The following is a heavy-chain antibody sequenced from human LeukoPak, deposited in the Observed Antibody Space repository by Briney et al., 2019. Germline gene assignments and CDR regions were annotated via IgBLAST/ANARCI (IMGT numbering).Heavy chain of an antibody. CDR1: GYTLTELS. Sequence: ASVKVSCKVSGYTLTELSMHWVRQAPGKGLEWMGGFDPEDGETIYAQKFQGRVTMTEDTSTGTAYMELSSLRSEDTAVYYCAPQYYDILTGYYSVHYWGQGTLVTVSS. D-gene: IGHD3-9*01. J-gene: IGHJ4*02. V-gene: IGHV1-24*01. CDR2: FDPEDGET. CDR3: APQYYDILTGYYSVHY.